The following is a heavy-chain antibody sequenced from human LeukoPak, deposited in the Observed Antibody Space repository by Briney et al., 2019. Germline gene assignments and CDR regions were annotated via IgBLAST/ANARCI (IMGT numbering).Heavy chain of an antibody. CDR2: ISSSSSYI. CDR3: ARDLGVVRGVFTLDY. J-gene: IGHJ4*02. D-gene: IGHD3-10*01. V-gene: IGHV3-21*01. Sequence: GGSLRLSCAASGFTFSSYGMHWVRQAPGKGLEWVSSISSSSSYIYYADSVKGRFTISRDNAKNSLYLQMNSLRAEDTAVYYCARDLGVVRGVFTLDYWGQGTLVTVSS. CDR1: GFTFSSYG.